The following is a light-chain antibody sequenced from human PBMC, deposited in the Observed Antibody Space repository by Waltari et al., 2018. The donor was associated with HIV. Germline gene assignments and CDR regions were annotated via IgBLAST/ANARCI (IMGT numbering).Light chain of an antibody. V-gene: IGLV2-11*01. J-gene: IGLJ3*02. CDR2: DLS. CDR1: SSDVGGYNY. CDR3: CSYAGSYTRV. Sequence: QSALTQPRSVSGSPGQSVTISCTGTSSDVGGYNYVSWYQQHPGKAPKLMIYDLSKRPSGVPDRVSGSKSGNTASLTISGLQAEDEADYYCCSYAGSYTRVFGGGTKLTVL.